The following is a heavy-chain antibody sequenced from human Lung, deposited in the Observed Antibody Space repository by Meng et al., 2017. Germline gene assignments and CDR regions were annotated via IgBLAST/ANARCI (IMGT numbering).Heavy chain of an antibody. CDR1: GGSFSDYY. Sequence: VQLKAWGAGLFKPSETLRLTGVVSGGSFSDYYWSWIRQPPGKGLEWIGEINHSGSTNYNPSLESRATISVDTSQNNLSLKLSSVTAADSAVYYCARGPTTMAHDFDYWGQGTLVTVSS. CDR2: INHSGST. D-gene: IGHD4-11*01. V-gene: IGHV4-34*01. J-gene: IGHJ4*02. CDR3: ARGPTTMAHDFDY.